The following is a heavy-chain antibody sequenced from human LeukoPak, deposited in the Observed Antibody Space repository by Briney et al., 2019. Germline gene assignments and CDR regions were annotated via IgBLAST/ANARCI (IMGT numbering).Heavy chain of an antibody. CDR3: ARHRYYYGSGSYPRGYFDY. J-gene: IGHJ4*02. CDR1: GGSFSGYY. CDR2: INHSGST. D-gene: IGHD3-10*01. V-gene: IGHV4-34*01. Sequence: SETLSLTCAVYGGSFSGYYWSWIRQPPGKGLEWIGEINHSGSTNYNPSLKSRVTISVDMSKNQFSLKLSSVTAADTAVYYCARHRYYYGSGSYPRGYFDYWGQGTLVTVSS.